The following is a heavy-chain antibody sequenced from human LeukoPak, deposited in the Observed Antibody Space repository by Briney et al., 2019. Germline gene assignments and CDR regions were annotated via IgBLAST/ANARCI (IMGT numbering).Heavy chain of an antibody. CDR1: GFTFDDYA. CDR2: ISSSSSYI. D-gene: IGHD3-10*01. Sequence: GGSLRLSCAASGFTFDDYAMNWVRQAPGKGLEWVSSISSSSSYIYYADSVKGRFTISRDNAKNSLYLQMNSLRAEDTAVYYCAKDPSVRFGELLSVDYWGQGTLVTVPS. V-gene: IGHV3-21*01. J-gene: IGHJ4*02. CDR3: AKDPSVRFGELLSVDY.